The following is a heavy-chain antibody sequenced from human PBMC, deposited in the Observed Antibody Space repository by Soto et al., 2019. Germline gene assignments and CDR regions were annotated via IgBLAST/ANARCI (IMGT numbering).Heavy chain of an antibody. D-gene: IGHD6-19*01. CDR1: GFTFSSYA. V-gene: IGHV3-23*01. CDR3: AKILSGVAVANMPSKYYYYGMDV. Sequence: GGSLRLSCAASGFTFSSYAMRWVRQAPGKGLEWVSAISGSGGSTYYADSVKGRFTISRDNSKNTLYLQMNSLRAEDTAVYYCAKILSGVAVANMPSKYYYYGMDVWGQGTTVTVSS. J-gene: IGHJ6*02. CDR2: ISGSGGST.